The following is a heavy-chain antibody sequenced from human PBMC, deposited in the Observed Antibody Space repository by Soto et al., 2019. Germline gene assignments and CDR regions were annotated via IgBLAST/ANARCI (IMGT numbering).Heavy chain of an antibody. Sequence: QVKLVESGGGVVQPGRSLRLSCAASGFTFSSYGMHWVRQAPGKGLEWVTVISFDGRNEYYADSVKGRVTISRDNSKNTLYLQMNSLRAEDTALYYCAKWGKGSGFYPYYYYMDVWGKGTTVTVSS. V-gene: IGHV3-30*18. CDR2: ISFDGRNE. D-gene: IGHD6-19*01. CDR3: AKWGKGSGFYPYYYYMDV. J-gene: IGHJ6*03. CDR1: GFTFSSYG.